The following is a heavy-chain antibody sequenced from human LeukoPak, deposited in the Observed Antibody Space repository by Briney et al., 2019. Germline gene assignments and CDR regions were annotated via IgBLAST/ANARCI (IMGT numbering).Heavy chain of an antibody. CDR1: GFIFSSYS. Sequence: GGSLRLSCAATGFIFSSYSMNWVRQAPGKGLVWVSRINSDGSSTSYADSVKGRFTISRDNAKNTLYLQMNSLRAEDTAIYYCARSSFSSGWYEPYYFDSWGQGTLVTVSS. D-gene: IGHD6-19*01. CDR3: ARSSFSSGWYEPYYFDS. CDR2: INSDGSST. V-gene: IGHV3-74*01. J-gene: IGHJ4*02.